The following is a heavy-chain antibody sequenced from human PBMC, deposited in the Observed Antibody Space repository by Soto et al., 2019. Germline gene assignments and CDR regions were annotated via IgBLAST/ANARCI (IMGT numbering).Heavy chain of an antibody. CDR2: IIPIFGTA. CDR3: ARAPIQPFSLLAY. V-gene: IGHV1-69*13. Sequence: VKVSCKASGGTFSSYAISWVRQAPGQGLEWMGGIIPIFGTANYAQKFQGRVTITADESTSTAYMELRSLRSDDTAVYYCARAPIQPFSLLAYWGQGTLVTVSS. CDR1: GGTFSSYA. J-gene: IGHJ1*01. D-gene: IGHD5-18*01.